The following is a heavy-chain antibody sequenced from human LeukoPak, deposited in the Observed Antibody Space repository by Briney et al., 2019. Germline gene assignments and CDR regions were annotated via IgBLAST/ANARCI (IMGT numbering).Heavy chain of an antibody. D-gene: IGHD3-3*01. CDR1: GYTFTSYY. J-gene: IGHJ3*02. Sequence: VSVKVSCKASGYTFTSYYMHWVRQATGQGLEWMGWMNPNSGNTGYAQKFQGGVTMTRNTSISTAYMELSSLRSEDTAVYYCARGLEFRPYYGFWSGYYSSYDAFDIWGQGTMVTVSS. CDR2: MNPNSGNT. CDR3: ARGLEFRPYYGFWSGYYSSYDAFDI. V-gene: IGHV1-8*02.